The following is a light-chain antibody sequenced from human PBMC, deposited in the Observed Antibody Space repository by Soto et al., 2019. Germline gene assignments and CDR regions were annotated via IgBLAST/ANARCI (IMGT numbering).Light chain of an antibody. CDR1: QSISSSY. CDR3: QQYTDSRT. Sequence: EIVLTQSPGTLSLSPGESATLSCRASQSISSSYFAWYQQKPGQAPRLLVYGVSSRATDVPDRLSGSGSGTDFTLTIRRLEPEDSAVYYCQQYTDSRTFGQGTKVDIK. CDR2: GVS. J-gene: IGKJ1*01. V-gene: IGKV3-20*01.